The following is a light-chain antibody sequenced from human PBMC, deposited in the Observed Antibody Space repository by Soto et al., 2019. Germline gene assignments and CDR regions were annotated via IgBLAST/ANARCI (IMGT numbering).Light chain of an antibody. CDR3: QQRSNWTIT. V-gene: IGKV3D-20*02. CDR2: GAS. CDR1: QSVSSKY. Sequence: SVLTQSPGTLSLSPGERATLSCRASQSVSSKYLAWHQQKPGQAPRLLIYGASTRATGIPDRFSGSGSGTDCTLTISRLEKEDAAVYDGQQRSNWTITFGQGTRLEIK. J-gene: IGKJ5*01.